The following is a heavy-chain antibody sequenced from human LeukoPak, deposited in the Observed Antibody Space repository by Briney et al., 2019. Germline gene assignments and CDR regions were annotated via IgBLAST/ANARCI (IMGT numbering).Heavy chain of an antibody. V-gene: IGHV3-11*04. CDR3: VRGGTLEYFQH. J-gene: IGHJ1*01. Sequence: PGGSLRLSCVGSGFSFSPYWMSWVRQAPGKGLEWVSYISSSGSTIYYADSVKGQFTISRDNAKNSLYLQMNSLRAEDTAVYYCVRGGTLEYFQHWGQGTLVTVSS. CDR2: ISSSGSTI. CDR1: GFSFSPYW.